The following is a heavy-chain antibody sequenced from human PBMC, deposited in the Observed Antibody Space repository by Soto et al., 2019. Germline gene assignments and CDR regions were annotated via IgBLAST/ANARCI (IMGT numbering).Heavy chain of an antibody. CDR1: GFTFSSYE. CDR3: ARDLLLCFGELLYEPNGMDV. J-gene: IGHJ6*02. Sequence: GGSRRLSCAASGFTFSSYEMNWVRQAPGKGLEWVSYISSSGSTIYYADSVKGRFSISRDNAKNSLYLQMNSLRADDTAVYYSARDLLLCFGELLYEPNGMDVWGQGTTGTAP. V-gene: IGHV3-48*03. D-gene: IGHD3-10*01. CDR2: ISSSGSTI.